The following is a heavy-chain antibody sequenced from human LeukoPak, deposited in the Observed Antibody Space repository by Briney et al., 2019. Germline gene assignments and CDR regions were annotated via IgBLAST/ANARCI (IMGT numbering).Heavy chain of an antibody. CDR1: GGSFSGYY. CDR2: INHSGST. V-gene: IGHV4-34*01. D-gene: IGHD3-16*02. Sequence: SETLSLTCAVYGGSFSGYYWSWIRQPPGKGLEWIGEINHSGSTNYNPSLKSRVTISVDTSKNQFSLKLSPVTAADTAVYYCARGHYDYVWGSYRKNWFDPWGQGTLVTVSS. J-gene: IGHJ5*02. CDR3: ARGHYDYVWGSYRKNWFDP.